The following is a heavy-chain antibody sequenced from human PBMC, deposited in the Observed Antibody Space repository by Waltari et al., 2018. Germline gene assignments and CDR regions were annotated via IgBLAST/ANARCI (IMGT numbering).Heavy chain of an antibody. Sequence: QVQLVESGGGVVQPGRSLRLSCAASGFTFSSYAMHWVRQAPGKGLEWVAVISYDGSNKYYADSVKGRFTISRDNSKNTLYLQMNSLRAEDTAVYYCARDSPHYGGNGSYFDYWGQGTLVTVSS. J-gene: IGHJ4*02. CDR2: ISYDGSNK. CDR1: GFTFSSYA. D-gene: IGHD4-17*01. V-gene: IGHV3-30*01. CDR3: ARDSPHYGGNGSYFDY.